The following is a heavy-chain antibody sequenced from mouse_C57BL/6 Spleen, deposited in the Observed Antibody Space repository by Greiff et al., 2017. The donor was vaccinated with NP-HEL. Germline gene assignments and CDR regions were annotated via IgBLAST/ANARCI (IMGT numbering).Heavy chain of an antibody. D-gene: IGHD1-1*01. CDR1: GFTFSSYA. J-gene: IGHJ1*03. CDR2: ISDGGSYT. Sequence: DVMLVESGGGLVKPGGSLKLSCAASGFTFSSYAMSWVRQTPEKRLEWVATISDGGSYTYYPDNVKGRFTISRDNAKNNLYLQMSHLKSEDTAMYYCARDRGYGSSYVNYWYFDVWGTGTTVTVSS. V-gene: IGHV5-4*01. CDR3: ARDRGYGSSYVNYWYFDV.